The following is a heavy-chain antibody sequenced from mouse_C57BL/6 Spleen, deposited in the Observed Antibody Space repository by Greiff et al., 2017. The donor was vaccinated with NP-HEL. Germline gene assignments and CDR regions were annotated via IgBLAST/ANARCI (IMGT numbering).Heavy chain of an antibody. CDR2: ISDGGSYT. Sequence: DVMLVESGGGLVKPGGSLKLSCAASGFTFSSYAMSWVRQTPEKRLEWVATISDGGSYTYYPDNVKGRFPISRDNAKNNLYLQMSHLKSEDTAMYYCARDYGSLYWYFDVWGTGTTVTVSS. CDR1: GFTFSSYA. V-gene: IGHV5-4*01. J-gene: IGHJ1*03. CDR3: ARDYGSLYWYFDV. D-gene: IGHD1-1*01.